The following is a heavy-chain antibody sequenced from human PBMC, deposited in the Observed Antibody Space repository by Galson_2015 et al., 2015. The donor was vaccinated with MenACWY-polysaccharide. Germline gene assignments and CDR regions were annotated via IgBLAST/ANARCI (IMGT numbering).Heavy chain of an antibody. CDR1: GFTFSSYA. Sequence: SLRLSCAASGFTFSSYAVSWVRQAPGKGLEWVSAISGSGGSTYYADSVKGRFTISRDNSKNTLYLQMNSLRAVDTAVYYCISQWSWELLWFDPWGQGTLVTVSS. D-gene: IGHD1-26*01. V-gene: IGHV3-23*01. CDR3: ISQWSWELLWFDP. CDR2: ISGSGGST. J-gene: IGHJ5*02.